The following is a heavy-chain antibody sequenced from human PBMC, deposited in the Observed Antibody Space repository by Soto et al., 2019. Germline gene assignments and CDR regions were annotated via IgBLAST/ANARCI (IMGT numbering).Heavy chain of an antibody. CDR2: IYYSGST. D-gene: IGHD2-2*01. J-gene: IGHJ2*01. CDR3: AGRAGGGSTSWFWYFDL. CDR1: GGSISSSSYY. Sequence: QLQLQESGPGLVKPSETLSLTCTVSGGSISSSSYYWGWIRQPPGKGLEWIGSIYYSGSTYYNPSLKSRVTISVDTSKNQFSLKLSSVTAADTAVYYCAGRAGGGSTSWFWYFDLWGRGTLVTVSS. V-gene: IGHV4-39*01.